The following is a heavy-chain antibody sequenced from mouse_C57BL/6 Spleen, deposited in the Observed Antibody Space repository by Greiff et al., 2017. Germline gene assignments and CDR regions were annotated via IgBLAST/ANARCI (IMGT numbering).Heavy chain of an antibody. CDR2: ISSGGSYT. CDR3: ASLTVEVAC. D-gene: IGHD2-13*01. Sequence: EVQLQQSGGDLVKPGGSLKLSCAASGFTFSSYGMSWVRQTPDKRLEWVASISSGGSYTYYPDSVKGRFTISRDNAKNTLYLQKSSLKSEATAMYYGASLTVEVACWGQGTLVTVAA. J-gene: IGHJ3*01. CDR1: GFTFSSYG. V-gene: IGHV5-6*01.